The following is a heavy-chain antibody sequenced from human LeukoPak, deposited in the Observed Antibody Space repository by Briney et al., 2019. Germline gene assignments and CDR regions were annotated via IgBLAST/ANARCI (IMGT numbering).Heavy chain of an antibody. CDR3: ARGTRFGATSGTGY. D-gene: IGHD6-13*01. V-gene: IGHV1-69*13. CDR1: GGTFTSYA. Sequence: SVKVSCKASGGTFTSYAIFWVRQAPGQGLEWMGGIIPIFDTANYAQKFQGRVTITADESTSTAYMELSSLRSEDTAVYYCARGTRFGATSGTGYWGQGTLVTVSS. CDR2: IIPIFDTA. J-gene: IGHJ4*02.